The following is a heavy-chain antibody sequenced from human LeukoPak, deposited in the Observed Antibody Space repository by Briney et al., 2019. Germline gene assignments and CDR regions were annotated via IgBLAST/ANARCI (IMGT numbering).Heavy chain of an antibody. Sequence: GGSLRLSCAASGFTFSSYSMNWVRQAPGKGLEWVSSISSSSYIYYADSVKGRFTISRDNAKNSLYLQMNSLRAEDTAVYYCARDRDPLNWFDPWGQGTLVTVSS. J-gene: IGHJ5*02. V-gene: IGHV3-21*01. CDR1: GFTFSSYS. CDR3: ARDRDPLNWFDP. D-gene: IGHD2-21*02. CDR2: ISSSSYI.